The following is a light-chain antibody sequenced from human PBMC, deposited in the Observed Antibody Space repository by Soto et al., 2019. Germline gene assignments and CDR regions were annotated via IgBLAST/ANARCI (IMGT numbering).Light chain of an antibody. CDR2: AVS. CDR1: QDISHY. CDR3: LQHNSYPWT. J-gene: IGKJ1*01. V-gene: IGKV1-17*03. Sequence: DIQVTQSPSAMSASVGDRVTITCRASQDISHYLAWFQQKPGKVPKRLIFAVSNLESGVPSRFRGSGSGTEFTLTITSLQPEDFATYYCLQHNSYPWTFSQGTKVEIK.